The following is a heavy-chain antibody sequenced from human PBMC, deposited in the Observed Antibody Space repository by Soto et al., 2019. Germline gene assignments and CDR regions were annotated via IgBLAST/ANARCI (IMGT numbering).Heavy chain of an antibody. CDR1: GYTFTGYY. J-gene: IGHJ6*02. D-gene: IGHD2-2*02. Sequence: ASVKGCCKASGYTFTGYYMHWVRQAPGQGLEWMGWINPNSGGTNYAKKFQGRVTMTRDTSISTAYMELSRLRSDDTAVYYCALLLVPSAILGVWGQGTTVTVSS. CDR2: INPNSGGT. V-gene: IGHV1-2*02. CDR3: ALLLVPSAILGV.